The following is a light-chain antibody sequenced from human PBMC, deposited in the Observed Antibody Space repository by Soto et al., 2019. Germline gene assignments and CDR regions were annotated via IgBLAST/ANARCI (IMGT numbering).Light chain of an antibody. V-gene: IGKV1-9*01. J-gene: IGKJ5*01. CDR3: QQLNGHPLT. Sequence: DIQLTQSPSFLSASVGDRVTITCRASQGINSYLAWYQQKPGKATKLLIYAASTWQSGVPSRFSGSGSGTEFTLTISSLQPEDIETFHCQQLNGHPLTFGQGTRLEIE. CDR2: AAS. CDR1: QGINSY.